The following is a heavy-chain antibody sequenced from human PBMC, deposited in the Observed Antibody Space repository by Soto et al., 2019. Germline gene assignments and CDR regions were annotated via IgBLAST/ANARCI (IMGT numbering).Heavy chain of an antibody. CDR2: ISYDGSNK. CDR3: AKPLSADYGDYAAFDI. CDR1: GFTFSSYG. Sequence: QVQLVESGGGVVQPGRSLRLSCAASGFTFSSYGMHWVRQAPGKGLEWVAVISYDGSNKYYADSVKGRFTISRDNSKNTLYLQMNSLRAEDTAVYYCAKPLSADYGDYAAFDIWGQGTMVTVSS. D-gene: IGHD4-17*01. J-gene: IGHJ3*02. V-gene: IGHV3-30*18.